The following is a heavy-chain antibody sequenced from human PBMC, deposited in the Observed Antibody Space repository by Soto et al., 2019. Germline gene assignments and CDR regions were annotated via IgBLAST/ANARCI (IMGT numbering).Heavy chain of an antibody. V-gene: IGHV2-5*02. J-gene: IGHJ5*02. Sequence: QITLRESGPTLVKPTETLTLTCTFSGFSLSSSGVGVGWIRQPPGGALEWLALIYWDDDERYNPSLKNRLTITKDTSKNQVVLRMTNADPVDTGTYDCAHHSWAWCAPGGQGTLVTVSS. CDR3: AHHSWAWCAP. CDR1: GFSLSSSGVG. CDR2: IYWDDDE. D-gene: IGHD3-16*01.